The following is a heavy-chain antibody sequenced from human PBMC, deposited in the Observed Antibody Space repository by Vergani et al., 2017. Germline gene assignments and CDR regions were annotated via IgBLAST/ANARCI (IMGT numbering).Heavy chain of an antibody. J-gene: IGHJ3*02. CDR3: AIGGSAYYDFWSGPPGSSPPDAFDI. V-gene: IGHV4-34*01. Sequence: VQLLESGGGLVQPGGSLRLSCAASGFTFSSYAMSWIRQPPGKGLEWIGEINHSGSTNYNPSPKSRVTISVDTSKNQFSRKLSSVTSADTAVYYCAIGGSAYYDFWSGPPGSSPPDAFDIWGQGTMVTVSS. D-gene: IGHD3-3*01. CDR2: INHSGST. CDR1: GFTFSSYA.